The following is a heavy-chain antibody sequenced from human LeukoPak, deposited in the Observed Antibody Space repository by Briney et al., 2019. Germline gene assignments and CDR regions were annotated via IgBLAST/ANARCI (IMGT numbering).Heavy chain of an antibody. CDR2: IRYDGSNK. Sequence: GGSLRLFCAASGFTFSSYGMHWVRQAPGKGLEWVAFIRYDGSNKYYADSVKGRFTISRDNSKNTLYLQMNSLRAEDTAVYYCAKSVVPAAIFWFDPWGQGTLVTVSS. D-gene: IGHD2-2*01. CDR3: AKSVVPAAIFWFDP. J-gene: IGHJ5*02. V-gene: IGHV3-30*02. CDR1: GFTFSSYG.